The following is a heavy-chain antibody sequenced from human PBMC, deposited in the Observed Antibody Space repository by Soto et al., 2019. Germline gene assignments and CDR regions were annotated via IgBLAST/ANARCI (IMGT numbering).Heavy chain of an antibody. D-gene: IGHD6-13*01. CDR3: AVAAAVRPAAWY. V-gene: IGHV3-11*01. Sequence: QVQLVESGGGLVKPGGSLRLSCAASGFTFGDYYMSWIRQAPGKGLEWVSYISSSGSSTYYVDSVQGRFTISRDNAKYSLYLQMDSVGAEDTAVYYCAVAAAVRPAAWYLGQGTLVTVSS. CDR1: GFTFGDYY. J-gene: IGHJ4*02. CDR2: ISSSGSST.